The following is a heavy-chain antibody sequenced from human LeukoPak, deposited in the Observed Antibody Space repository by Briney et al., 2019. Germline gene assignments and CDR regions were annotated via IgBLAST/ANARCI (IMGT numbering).Heavy chain of an antibody. V-gene: IGHV3-7*01. Sequence: GGSLRLSCAASGFTFSSYWMNWFRQPPGKGLEWVGYIKQDGSEKYYVYSEKGRFTISRHNAKKSLYLQMNSLRAEDTGVYYCARDPSRGYTYGYGDYWGQGILVTVSS. CDR1: GFTFSSYW. D-gene: IGHD5-18*01. CDR2: IKQDGSEK. CDR3: ARDPSRGYTYGYGDY. J-gene: IGHJ4*02.